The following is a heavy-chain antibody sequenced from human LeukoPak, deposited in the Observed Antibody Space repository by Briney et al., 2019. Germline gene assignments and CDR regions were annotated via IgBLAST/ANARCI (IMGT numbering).Heavy chain of an antibody. J-gene: IGHJ5*02. D-gene: IGHD1-14*01. V-gene: IGHV1-3*01. CDR2: IDAGNGRT. Sequence: WASVKVSCKASGYDFTKYAVQWVRQAPGQRLEWMGWIDAGNGRTKYSQDFQGRVTITRDTSASIAYMELSSLRSDDTAVYYCARTQPLGLFGNWFDPWGQGTLVTVSS. CDR1: GYDFTKYA. CDR3: ARTQPLGLFGNWFDP.